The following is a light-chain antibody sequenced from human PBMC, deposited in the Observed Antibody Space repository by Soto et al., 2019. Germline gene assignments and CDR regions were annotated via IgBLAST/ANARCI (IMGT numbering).Light chain of an antibody. CDR1: QSISSW. CDR2: KAS. J-gene: IGKJ1*01. Sequence: DIQMTQSXSTLSASVGDRVIITCRASQSISSWLAWYQQKPGTAPKLLIYKASTLQSGVPSRFSGSGSGTEFTLTISSLQPDDSATYYCQQYSDNWTFGQGTKVEIK. CDR3: QQYSDNWT. V-gene: IGKV1-5*03.